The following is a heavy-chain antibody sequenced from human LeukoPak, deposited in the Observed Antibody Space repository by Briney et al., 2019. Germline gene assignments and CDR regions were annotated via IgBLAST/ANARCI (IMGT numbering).Heavy chain of an antibody. CDR2: ISGSGGST. CDR3: AKSRVVPAAFDY. Sequence: GGSLRLSCAASGFTFSSYSMNWVRQAPGKGLEWVSAISGSGGSTYYADSVKGRFTISRDNSKNTLYLQMNSLRAEDTAVYYCAKSRVVPAAFDYWGQGTLVTVSS. V-gene: IGHV3-23*01. CDR1: GFTFSSYS. J-gene: IGHJ4*02. D-gene: IGHD2-2*01.